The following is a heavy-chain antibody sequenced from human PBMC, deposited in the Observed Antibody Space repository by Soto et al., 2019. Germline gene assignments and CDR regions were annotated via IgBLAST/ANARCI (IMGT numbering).Heavy chain of an antibody. CDR1: GGSVNGYY. CDR3: ARVPIACTSASCYNHYYYSMDV. V-gene: IGHV4-34*01. D-gene: IGHD2-2*02. J-gene: IGHJ6*02. CDR2: INHTGGT. Sequence: SETLSLPCAVYGGSVNGYYWNWIRQPPGKGLEWIGEINHTGGTHYNPSLKSRVTMSVDTSKNQFSLRLSSVTAADTAIYYWARVPIACTSASCYNHYYYSMDVWGQGTTVTVSS.